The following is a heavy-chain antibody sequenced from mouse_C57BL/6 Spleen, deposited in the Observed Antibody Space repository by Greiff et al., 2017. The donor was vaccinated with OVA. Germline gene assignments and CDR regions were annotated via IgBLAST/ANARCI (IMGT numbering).Heavy chain of an antibody. CDR3: ARFGDGYYGYDMDY. D-gene: IGHD2-3*01. Sequence: DVKLQESGPELVKPGASVKISCKASGYTFTDYNMDWVKQSHGKSLEWIGDINPNNGGTNYNQKFKGKATLTVDKSSSTAYMELRSLTSEDTAVYYCARFGDGYYGYDMDYWGQGTTVTVSS. J-gene: IGHJ4*01. CDR2: INPNNGGT. V-gene: IGHV1-18*01. CDR1: GYTFTDYN.